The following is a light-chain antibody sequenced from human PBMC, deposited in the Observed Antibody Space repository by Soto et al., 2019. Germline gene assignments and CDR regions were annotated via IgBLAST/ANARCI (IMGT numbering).Light chain of an antibody. CDR2: TNN. Sequence: QSVLTQPPSASGTPGQRVTISGSGSGSNIGSNTVNWYQQLPGTAPKLLIYTNNQRPSGVPDRFSGSKSGTSASLAISGLQSEDEADYYCAAWDDSLNGWVFGGGTQLTVL. V-gene: IGLV1-44*01. J-gene: IGLJ7*01. CDR3: AAWDDSLNGWV. CDR1: GSNIGSNT.